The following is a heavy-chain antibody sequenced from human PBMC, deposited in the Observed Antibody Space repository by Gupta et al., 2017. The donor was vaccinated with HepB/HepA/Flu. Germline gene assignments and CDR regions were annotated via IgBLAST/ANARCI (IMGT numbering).Heavy chain of an antibody. D-gene: IGHD2-2*01. Sequence: QLQLQESGPGLVKPSETLSLTCTVSGGSISGSIHYWGWLRQSPGKGLEWIANIYDTGITNYNPSLKSRVSIFVDTSKNQVSLKLSSVTAADTAVYYCARHLSVVVRQIRYNWFDSWGQGMQVTVSS. V-gene: IGHV4-39*01. CDR1: GGSISGSIHY. J-gene: IGHJ5*01. CDR2: IYDTGIT. CDR3: ARHLSVVVRQIRYNWFDS.